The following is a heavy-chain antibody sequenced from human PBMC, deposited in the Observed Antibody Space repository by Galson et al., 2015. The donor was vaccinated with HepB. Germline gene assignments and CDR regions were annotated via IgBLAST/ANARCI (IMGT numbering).Heavy chain of an antibody. D-gene: IGHD3/OR15-3a*01. CDR2: ITGSGGST. J-gene: IGHJ4*02. V-gene: IGHV3-23*01. CDR3: ARWDWYFDC. Sequence: SLRLSCAASGFTFSTYAMTWVRQAPGKGLEWVSGITGSGGSTYYADSVKGRFTISRDNSKNTLYLQMYSLRVEDTAIYYCARWDWYFDCWGQGTLVTVSS. CDR1: GFTFSTYA.